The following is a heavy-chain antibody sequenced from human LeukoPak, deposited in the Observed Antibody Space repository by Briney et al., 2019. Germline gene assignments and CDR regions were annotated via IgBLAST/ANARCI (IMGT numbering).Heavy chain of an antibody. CDR1: GGTFSSYA. CDR3: ASDLGYCSGGSCYRGDY. V-gene: IGHV1-69*01. Sequence: SVKVSCKASGGTFSSYAISWVRQAPGQGLEWMGGIIPIFGTANYAQKFQGRATITADESTSTAYMELSSLRSEDTAVYYCASDLGYCSGGSCYRGDYWGQGTLVTVSS. CDR2: IIPIFGTA. J-gene: IGHJ4*02. D-gene: IGHD2-15*01.